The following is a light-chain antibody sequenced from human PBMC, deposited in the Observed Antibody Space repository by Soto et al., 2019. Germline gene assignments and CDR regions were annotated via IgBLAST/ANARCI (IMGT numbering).Light chain of an antibody. CDR1: QSVDNF. V-gene: IGKV3-20*01. CDR3: HQYGNSPQT. J-gene: IGKJ1*01. CDR2: GAS. Sequence: VLPPSPVPLSLSPGDRATLSCRASQSVDNFLSWYQQKPGQAPRLFIYGASSRATGIPDRFSGSGSGTVFTLTINILEPDDFAVYYCHQYGNSPQTFGQGTKVDI.